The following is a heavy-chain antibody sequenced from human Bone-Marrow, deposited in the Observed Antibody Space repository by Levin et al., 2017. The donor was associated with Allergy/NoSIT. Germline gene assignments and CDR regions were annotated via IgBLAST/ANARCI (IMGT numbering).Heavy chain of an antibody. D-gene: IGHD3-10*01. V-gene: IGHV3-74*01. J-gene: IGHJ5*02. CDR3: ARDRFYSDSGSNFSWFDP. Sequence: GGSLRLSCAASGFTFSTYWMHWVRQAPGKGLVWVSRIQSNGKTNYAASVKGRFTISRDNAKNTLYLQMNSLTVEDTAVYYCARDRFYSDSGSNFSWFDPWGQGTLVTVSS. CDR2: IQSNGKT. CDR1: GFTFSTYW.